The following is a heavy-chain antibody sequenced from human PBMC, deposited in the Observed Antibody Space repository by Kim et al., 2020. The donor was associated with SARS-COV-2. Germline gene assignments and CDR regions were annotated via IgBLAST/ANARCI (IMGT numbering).Heavy chain of an antibody. J-gene: IGHJ4*02. CDR1: GFTFSSYA. D-gene: IGHD4-17*01. Sequence: GGSLRLSCAASGFTFSSYAMHWVRQAPGKGLEWVAVISYDGSNKYYADSVKGRFTISRDNSKNTLYLQMNSLRAEDTAVYYCARDLRVPDYGDYVDYWGQGTLVTVSS. CDR2: ISYDGSNK. CDR3: ARDLRVPDYGDYVDY. V-gene: IGHV3-30-3*01.